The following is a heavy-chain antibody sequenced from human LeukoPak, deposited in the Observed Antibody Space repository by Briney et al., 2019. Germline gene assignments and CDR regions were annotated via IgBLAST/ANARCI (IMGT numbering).Heavy chain of an antibody. Sequence: AGGSLRLSCAASGFTFNNFAITWVRQAPGKGLEWVSSISGGGVTTNYADSVKGRFTISRDNSKNTLYLQMNSLRAEDTAVYYCAKGGGSGWSDFDYWGQGTLVTVSS. CDR3: AKGGGSGWSDFDY. V-gene: IGHV3-23*01. D-gene: IGHD6-19*01. J-gene: IGHJ4*02. CDR1: GFTFNNFA. CDR2: ISGGGVTT.